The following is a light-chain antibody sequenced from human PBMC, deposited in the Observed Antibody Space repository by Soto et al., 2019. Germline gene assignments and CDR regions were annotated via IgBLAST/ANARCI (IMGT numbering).Light chain of an antibody. CDR3: QQSYSTPWT. Sequence: DIQMTQSPSSLSASVGDRVTITCRASQSISRYLNWYQKKPGKAPALLIHTASTLQSGVPSRFSGSGSGTDFTLTISSLQLEDFATYSCQQSYSTPWTFGQGTKVEF. CDR2: TAS. V-gene: IGKV1-39*01. CDR1: QSISRY. J-gene: IGKJ1*01.